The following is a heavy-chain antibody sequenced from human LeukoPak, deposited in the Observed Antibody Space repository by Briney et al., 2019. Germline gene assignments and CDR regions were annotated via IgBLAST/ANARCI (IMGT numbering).Heavy chain of an antibody. CDR3: ARGKYCSGGSCYEYWFDP. CDR1: GFTFSSYW. D-gene: IGHD2-15*01. CDR2: INSDGSST. V-gene: IGHV3-74*01. J-gene: IGHJ5*02. Sequence: PGGSLRLSCAASGFTFSSYWMHWVRPAPGKGLVWVSRINSDGSSTNYADSVKGRFTISRDNAKNTLYLQMNSLRADDTAVYYCARGKYCSGGSCYEYWFDPWGQGTLVTVSS.